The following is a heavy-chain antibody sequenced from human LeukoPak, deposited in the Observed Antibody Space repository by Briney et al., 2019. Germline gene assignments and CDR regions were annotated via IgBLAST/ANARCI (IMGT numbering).Heavy chain of an antibody. CDR3: ARAGVLLWFGRKFDP. J-gene: IGHJ5*02. CDR1: GYSISTGYY. D-gene: IGHD3-10*01. CDR2: FYHGGST. V-gene: IGHV4-38-2*02. Sequence: PSETLSLTCTVSGYSISTGYYWDWIRQPPGKGLEWIGTFYHGGSTYYNPSLKSRVTISVDTSKNQFSLKLSSVTAADTAVYYCARAGVLLWFGRKFDPWGQGTLVTVSS.